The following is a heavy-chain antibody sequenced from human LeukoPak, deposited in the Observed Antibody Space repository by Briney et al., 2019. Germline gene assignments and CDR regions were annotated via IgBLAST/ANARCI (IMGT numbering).Heavy chain of an antibody. V-gene: IGHV3-23*01. CDR2: ISDSGGYT. CDR3: AHHGGGTIRIAAFDI. J-gene: IGHJ3*02. Sequence: GGSLRLSCAASGFTFSSYSMSWVRQAPGKGLEWVSVISDSGGYTYYADSVKGRFTISRDNSKNTLYLQMNSLSAEDTAVYYCAHHGGGTIRIAAFDIWGQGTMVTVSS. CDR1: GFTFSSYS. D-gene: IGHD3-3*01.